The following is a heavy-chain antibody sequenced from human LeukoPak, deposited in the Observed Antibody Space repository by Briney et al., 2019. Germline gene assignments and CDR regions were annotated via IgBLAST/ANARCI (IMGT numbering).Heavy chain of an antibody. CDR2: IHHSGIT. J-gene: IGHJ4*02. V-gene: IGHV4-34*01. CDR1: GGSFSSYY. CDR3: ARGEVVTARIFDY. Sequence: PSETLSLTCAVYGGSFSSYYWIWIRHPPRKGLEWIGEIHHSGITNFNTSLKSRVPMSVDTSKNQFSLKLSSTAAADTAVYYCARGEVVTARIFDYWGQGTLVTVSS. D-gene: IGHD2-21*02.